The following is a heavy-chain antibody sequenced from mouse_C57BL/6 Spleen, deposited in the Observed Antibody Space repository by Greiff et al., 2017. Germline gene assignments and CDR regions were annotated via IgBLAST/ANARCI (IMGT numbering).Heavy chain of an antibody. CDR3: TREGGYPAWFAY. Sequence: VQLQQSGAELVRPGASVTLSCKASGYTFTDYEMHWVKQTPVHGLAWIGAIDPETGGTAYHQKFKGKAILTADKSSSTAYMELRSLTSEDSAVYYCTREGGYPAWFAYWGQGTLVTVSA. CDR1: GYTFTDYE. D-gene: IGHD2-2*01. J-gene: IGHJ3*01. V-gene: IGHV1-15*01. CDR2: IDPETGGT.